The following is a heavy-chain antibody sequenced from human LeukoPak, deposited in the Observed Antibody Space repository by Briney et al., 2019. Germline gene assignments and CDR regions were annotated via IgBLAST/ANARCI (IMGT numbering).Heavy chain of an antibody. CDR1: GFTFSRHW. Sequence: PGGSLRLSCAASGFTFSRHWMHWVPQAPGKGLVCVARIKSDGNYTSYADSVKGRFTISRDNAKNTLWLQMNGLRVEDSAVYCGVRDDDIYGLDYWGQGTLVTVSS. V-gene: IGHV3-74*01. D-gene: IGHD3-3*02. CDR3: VRDDDIYGLDY. CDR2: IKSDGNYT. J-gene: IGHJ4*02.